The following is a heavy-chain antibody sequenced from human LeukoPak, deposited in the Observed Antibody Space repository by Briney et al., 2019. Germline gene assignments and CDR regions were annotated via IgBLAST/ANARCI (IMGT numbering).Heavy chain of an antibody. CDR3: ARGRYRGPFDY. CDR1: GGSFSGYY. Sequence: SETLSLTCAVYGGSFSGYYWSWIRQPPGKGLEWIGEINHSGSTNYNPSLKSRVTISVDTSKNQFSLKLSSVTAADTAVYYCARGRYRGPFDYWGQGTLVTVSS. D-gene: IGHD1-1*01. V-gene: IGHV4-34*01. CDR2: INHSGST. J-gene: IGHJ4*02.